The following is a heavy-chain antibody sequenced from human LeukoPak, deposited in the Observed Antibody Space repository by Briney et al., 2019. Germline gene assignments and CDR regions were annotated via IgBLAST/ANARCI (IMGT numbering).Heavy chain of an antibody. Sequence: PSETLSLTCAVYGASYNAYYWSWIRQPPGKGLEWIGDIDHRGKATYNPSLKSRLTISADASKNQFSLKLNSVIDADTDVYYCAVGITILGVAASFDSWGQGNLVIVSS. V-gene: IGHV4-34*01. CDR2: IDHRGKA. CDR1: GASYNAYY. J-gene: IGHJ4*02. CDR3: AVGITILGVAASFDS. D-gene: IGHD3-3*01.